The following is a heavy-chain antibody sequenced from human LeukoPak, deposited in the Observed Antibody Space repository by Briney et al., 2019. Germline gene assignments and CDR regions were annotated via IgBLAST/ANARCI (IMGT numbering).Heavy chain of an antibody. CDR1: GGSFSGYY. Sequence: PSETLSLTCAVYGGSFSGYYWSWIRQPPGKGLEWIGEINHSGSTNYNPSLKSRVTISVDTSKNQLSLKLSSVTAADTAVYYCARGPAIFGVVIIKPLDYWGQGTLVTVSS. V-gene: IGHV4-34*01. J-gene: IGHJ4*02. D-gene: IGHD3-3*01. CDR3: ARGPAIFGVVIIKPLDY. CDR2: INHSGST.